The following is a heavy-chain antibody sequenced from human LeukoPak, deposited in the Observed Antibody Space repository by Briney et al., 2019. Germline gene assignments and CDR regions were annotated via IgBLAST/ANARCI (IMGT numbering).Heavy chain of an antibody. CDR3: ARHSSIAVAVDY. V-gene: IGHV4-31*03. Sequence: SETLSLTCTVSGGSISSGGYYWSWIRQHPGKGLEWIGYIYYSGSTYYNPSLKSRVTISVDTSKNQFSLKLSSVTAADTAVYYCARHSSIAVAVDYWGQGTLVTVSS. D-gene: IGHD6-19*01. CDR1: GGSISSGGYY. J-gene: IGHJ4*02. CDR2: IYYSGST.